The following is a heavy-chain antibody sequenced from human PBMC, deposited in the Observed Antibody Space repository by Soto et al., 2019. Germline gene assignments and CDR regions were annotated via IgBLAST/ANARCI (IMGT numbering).Heavy chain of an antibody. Sequence: ASETLSLTXTVSGGSISSSSYYWGWIRQPPGKGLEWIGSIYYSGSTYYNPSLKSRVTISVDTSKNQFSLKLSSVTAADTAVYYCASCNSGSYLTFDYWGQGTLVTVSS. V-gene: IGHV4-39*01. D-gene: IGHD1-26*01. J-gene: IGHJ4*02. CDR3: ASCNSGSYLTFDY. CDR2: IYYSGST. CDR1: GGSISSSSYY.